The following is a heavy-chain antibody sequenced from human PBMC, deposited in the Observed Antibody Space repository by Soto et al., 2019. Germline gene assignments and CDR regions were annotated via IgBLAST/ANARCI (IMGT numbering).Heavy chain of an antibody. V-gene: IGHV4-61*01. J-gene: IGHJ6*02. D-gene: IGHD5-18*01. CDR1: GGSVSSGSYY. CDR2: IYYSGST. Sequence: SETLSLTGTVSGGSVSSGSYYWSWIRQPPGKGLEWIGYIYYSGSTNYNPSLKSRVTISVDTSKNQFSLKLSSVTAADTAVYYCARAGHVDTAMVIDYYYGMDVWGQGTTVTVSS. CDR3: ARAGHVDTAMVIDYYYGMDV.